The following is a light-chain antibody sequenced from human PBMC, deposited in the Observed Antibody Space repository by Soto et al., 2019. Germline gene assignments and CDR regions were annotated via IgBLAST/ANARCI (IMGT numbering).Light chain of an antibody. CDR2: AAS. CDR1: QGISNY. V-gene: IGKV1-9*01. CDR3: QHLNSFPRT. J-gene: IGKJ1*01. Sequence: DIQLTQSPSFLSASVGDRVSITCRASQGISNYLAWYQQEPGKAPKLLIYAASTLQSGVPSRFSGSGSGTEFTLTISSLQPEDFAAYYCQHLNSFPRTFGQGTKVEI.